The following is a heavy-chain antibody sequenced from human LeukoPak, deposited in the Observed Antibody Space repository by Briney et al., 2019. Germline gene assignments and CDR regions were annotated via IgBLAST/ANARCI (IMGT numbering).Heavy chain of an antibody. V-gene: IGHV3-48*01. CDR2: IGISSGNT. D-gene: IGHD2-2*01. Sequence: GGSLRLSCAASGFTFSSYSMNWVRQAPGKGLEWISYIGISSGNTKYADSVKGRFTISGDKAKNSVYLQMNSLRVEDTAVCYCARDTKYAFDNWGQGTLVTVSS. CDR1: GFTFSSYS. J-gene: IGHJ4*02. CDR3: ARDTKYAFDN.